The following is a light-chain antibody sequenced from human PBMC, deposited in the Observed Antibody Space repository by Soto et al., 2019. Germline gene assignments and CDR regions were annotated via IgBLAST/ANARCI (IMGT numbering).Light chain of an antibody. Sequence: DLQMTQSPSSLSASVGDRVTITCRASQTITNSLNWYQKKPEKAPNLMIYAAPTLQSGVPSRFSGSGSGTDFTLTISSLQPEDFATYYCQQSYSTPRTFGQGTKVEIE. CDR3: QQSYSTPRT. CDR2: AAP. CDR1: QTITNS. V-gene: IGKV1-39*01. J-gene: IGKJ1*01.